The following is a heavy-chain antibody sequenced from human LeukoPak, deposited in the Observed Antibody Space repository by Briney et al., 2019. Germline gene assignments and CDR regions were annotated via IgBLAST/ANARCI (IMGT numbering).Heavy chain of an antibody. CDR2: IWYDGSNK. Sequence: GRSLRLSCAASGFTFSSYGMHWVRQAPGKGLEWVAVIWYDGSNKYYAGSVKGRFTISRDNSKNTLYLQMNSLRAEDTAVYYCARGLGDIVVVDGMDVWGQGTTVTVSS. V-gene: IGHV3-33*01. CDR3: ARGLGDIVVVDGMDV. D-gene: IGHD2-2*01. J-gene: IGHJ6*02. CDR1: GFTFSSYG.